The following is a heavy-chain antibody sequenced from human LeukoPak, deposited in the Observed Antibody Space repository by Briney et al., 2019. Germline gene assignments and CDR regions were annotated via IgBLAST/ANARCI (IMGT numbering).Heavy chain of an antibody. J-gene: IGHJ5*02. V-gene: IGHV4-39*07. D-gene: IGHD2-21*02. CDR2: IYYSGST. CDR3: ARGARKAYCGGDCYSIDP. CDR1: GGSISSSSYY. Sequence: SETLSLTCTVSGGSISSSSYYWDWIRQPPGKRLEWIGIIYYSGSTHYNPSLKSRVTISVDTSKNQFSLKLSSVTAADTAVYYCARGARKAYCGGDCYSIDPWGQGTLVTVSS.